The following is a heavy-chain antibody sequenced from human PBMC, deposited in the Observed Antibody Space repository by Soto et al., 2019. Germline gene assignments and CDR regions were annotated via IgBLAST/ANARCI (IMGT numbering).Heavy chain of an antibody. Sequence: GGSLRLSCAASGFTFSSYSMNWVRQAPGKGLEWVSYISSSSSTIYYADSVKGRFTISRDNAKNSLYLQMNSLRAEDTAVYYCARGGTKGYYYYYMDVWGKGTTVTVSS. CDR1: GFTFSSYS. J-gene: IGHJ6*03. CDR2: ISSSSSTI. D-gene: IGHD1-1*01. V-gene: IGHV3-48*01. CDR3: ARGGTKGYYYYYMDV.